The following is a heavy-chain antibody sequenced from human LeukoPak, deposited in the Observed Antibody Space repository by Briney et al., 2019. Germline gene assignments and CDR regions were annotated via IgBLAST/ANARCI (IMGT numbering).Heavy chain of an antibody. V-gene: IGHV5-10-1*01. CDR2: IDPSDSYT. J-gene: IGHJ4*02. D-gene: IGHD3-22*01. CDR3: ATTSRYYDSSGYDY. CDR1: GYSFTTHR. Sequence: GEALKISCKGSGYSFTTHRISWGRPMPGQGLEGMGRIDPSDSYTNFSPSFQGHVTISVDRSVSTAYLQWSSLKASDTAMYYCATTSRYYDSSGYDYWGQGTLVTVSS.